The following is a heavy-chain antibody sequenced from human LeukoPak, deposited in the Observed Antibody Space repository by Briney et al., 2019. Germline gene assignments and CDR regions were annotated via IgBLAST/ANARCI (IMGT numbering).Heavy chain of an antibody. CDR2: ISSNGGST. V-gene: IGHV3-64*01. CDR1: GFTFSSYA. D-gene: IGHD6-13*01. CDR3: ARTWYEGAFDI. Sequence: GGSLRHSCAASGFTFSSYAMHWVRQAPGKGLEYVSAISSNGGSTYYANSVKGRFTISRDNSKNTLYLQMGSLRAEDMAVYYCARTWYEGAFDIWGQGTMVTVSS. J-gene: IGHJ3*02.